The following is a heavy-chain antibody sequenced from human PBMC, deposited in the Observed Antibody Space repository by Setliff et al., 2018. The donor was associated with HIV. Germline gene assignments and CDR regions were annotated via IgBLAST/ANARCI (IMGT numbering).Heavy chain of an antibody. CDR1: GYTFTSYY. V-gene: IGHV1-46*01. D-gene: IGHD2-2*01. CDR2: INPSGGST. Sequence: ASVKVSCKASGYTFTSYYMHWVRQAPGQGLEWMGIINPSGGSTRYAQKFQGRVTMTRDTSMSTVYMELSSLRSEDTAVYYCARDRGVYCISSSCYSPVDAFDIWGQGTMVTVSS. J-gene: IGHJ3*02. CDR3: ARDRGVYCISSSCYSPVDAFDI.